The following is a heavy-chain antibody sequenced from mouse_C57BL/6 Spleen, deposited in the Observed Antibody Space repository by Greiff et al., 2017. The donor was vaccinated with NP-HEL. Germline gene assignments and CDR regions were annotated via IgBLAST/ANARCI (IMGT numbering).Heavy chain of an antibody. CDR1: GYTFTGYW. Sequence: VQLQQSGAELMKPGASVKLSCKATGYTFTGYWIEWVKQRPGHGLEWLGEILPGSGSTNYIAKFKGKATFTADTSSNTAYMQLSSLSTEDSAIYYCARSPHYYGRSWFAYWGQGTLVTVSA. V-gene: IGHV1-9*01. CDR2: ILPGSGST. J-gene: IGHJ3*01. D-gene: IGHD1-1*01. CDR3: ARSPHYYGRSWFAY.